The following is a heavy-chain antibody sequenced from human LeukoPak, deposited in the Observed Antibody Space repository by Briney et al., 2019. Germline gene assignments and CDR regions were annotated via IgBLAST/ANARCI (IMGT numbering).Heavy chain of an antibody. CDR1: GFTFSSYA. D-gene: IGHD3-22*01. J-gene: IGHJ4*02. CDR2: ISGSGGST. CDR3: ARALYYYDSSGYPDLGY. Sequence: GGSLRLSCAASGFTFSSYAMSWVRQAPGKGLEWVSAISGSGGSTYYADSVKGRFTISRDNSKSTLYLQMNSLRAEDTAVYYCARALYYYDSSGYPDLGYWGQGTLVTVSS. V-gene: IGHV3-23*01.